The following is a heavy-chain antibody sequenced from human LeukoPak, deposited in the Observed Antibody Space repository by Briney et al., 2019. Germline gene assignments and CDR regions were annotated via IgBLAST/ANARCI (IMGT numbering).Heavy chain of an antibody. CDR2: ISGSGSST. CDR1: GLTFSGYA. J-gene: IGHJ2*01. CDR3: AKDRGSSSSDWYFDL. V-gene: IGHV3-23*01. D-gene: IGHD6-6*01. Sequence: PGGSLRLSCAASGLTFSGYAMNWVRQAPGKGLEWVSVISGSGSSTYYADSVEGRFTISRDNSMNTLYLQMNSLRAEDTAVYYCAKDRGSSSSDWYFDLWSRGTVVTVSS.